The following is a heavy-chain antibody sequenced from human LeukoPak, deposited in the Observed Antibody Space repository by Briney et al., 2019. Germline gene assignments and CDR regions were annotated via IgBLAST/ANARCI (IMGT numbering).Heavy chain of an antibody. Sequence: SETLSLTCTVSGGSISSYYWSWIRQPPGKGLEWIGYFYYSGNTNYNPSLKSRVTMSVDTSRSQFSLKLSSVTAADTAVYFCARGPYSYDSSGAFDIWGQGTMVTVSS. J-gene: IGHJ3*02. CDR2: FYYSGNT. D-gene: IGHD3-22*01. V-gene: IGHV4-59*08. CDR1: GGSISSYY. CDR3: ARGPYSYDSSGAFDI.